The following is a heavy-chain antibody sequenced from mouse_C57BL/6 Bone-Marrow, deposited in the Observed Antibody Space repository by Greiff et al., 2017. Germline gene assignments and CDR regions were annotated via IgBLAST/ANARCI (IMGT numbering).Heavy chain of an antibody. CDR3: TRVKLTGYFDY. CDR2: ISSGGDYI. J-gene: IGHJ2*01. Sequence: EVKLEESGEGLVKPGGSLKLSCAASGFTFSSYAMSWVRQTPEKRLEWVAYISSGGDYIYYADTVKGRFTISRDNARNTLYLQMSSLKSEDTAMYYCTRVKLTGYFDYWGQGTTLTVSS. D-gene: IGHD4-1*01. CDR1: GFTFSSYA. V-gene: IGHV5-9-1*02.